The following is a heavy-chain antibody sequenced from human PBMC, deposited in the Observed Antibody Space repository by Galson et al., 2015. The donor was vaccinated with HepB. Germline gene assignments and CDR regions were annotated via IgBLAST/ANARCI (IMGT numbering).Heavy chain of an antibody. CDR3: TRGSLFRPQDAFDI. J-gene: IGHJ3*02. CDR2: ISPNLGKT. V-gene: IGHV1-18*01. Sequence: SVKVSCKASGNTVIHQGFTWVRQAPGHGLEWMGWISPNLGKTDYAQKFQDRVTMTTDTSTSTAYMELRSLRSDDTAVYYCTRGSLFRPQDAFDIWGQGTMVTVSS. CDR1: GNTVIHQG.